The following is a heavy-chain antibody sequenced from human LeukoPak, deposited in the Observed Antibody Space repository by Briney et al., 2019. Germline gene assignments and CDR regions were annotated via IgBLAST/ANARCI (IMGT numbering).Heavy chain of an antibody. V-gene: IGHV4-39*01. Sequence: SETLSLTCTVSGGSISSSKSHYWGWIRQPPGKGLECIGSVHYSGSAYYNPSLKSRVTISVDTSKKQFSLRLSSLTASDTAMYYCARHFWYGGTYPDAFDIWGQGTMVTVSS. CDR1: GGSISSSKSHY. CDR3: ARHFWYGGTYPDAFDI. D-gene: IGHD1-26*01. CDR2: VHYSGSA. J-gene: IGHJ3*02.